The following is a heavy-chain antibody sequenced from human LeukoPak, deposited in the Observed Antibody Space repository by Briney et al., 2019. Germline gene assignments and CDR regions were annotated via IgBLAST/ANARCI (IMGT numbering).Heavy chain of an antibody. CDR1: GFTLTSNY. J-gene: IGHJ4*02. V-gene: IGHV3-53*01. CDR2: IYSGGST. D-gene: IGHD6-19*01. CDR3: AREFVPSYSSGWYDY. Sequence: PGGSLRLSSAASGFTLTSNYMSCVRHAPGKGLEGGSDIYSGGSTYYADSVKGRFTISRDNSKNKLYLQMNSLRAEDAAVYYRAREFVPSYSSGWYDYWGQGTLVTVSS.